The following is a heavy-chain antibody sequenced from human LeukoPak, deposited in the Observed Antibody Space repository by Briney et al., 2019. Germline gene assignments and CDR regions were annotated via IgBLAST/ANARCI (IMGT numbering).Heavy chain of an antibody. J-gene: IGHJ4*02. D-gene: IGHD3-10*01. CDR1: GFTLSSYT. CDR2: INENSGLI. CDR3: AKGTSLWFGELLRRWYYFDY. V-gene: IGHV3-48*04. Sequence: GGSLRLSCAASGFTLSSYTMNWVRQAPGKGLEWISYINENSGLIYYADSVKGRFTISRDNAKNSLYLQMHSLRAEDTAVYYCAKGTSLWFGELLRRWYYFDYWGQGTLVTVSS.